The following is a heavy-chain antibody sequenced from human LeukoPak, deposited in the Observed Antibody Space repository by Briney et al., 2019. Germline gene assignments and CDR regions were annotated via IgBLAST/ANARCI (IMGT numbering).Heavy chain of an antibody. J-gene: IGHJ6*03. Sequence: ASVKVSCQASGYMFTSYAIHWVREAPGQGLEWLRWISVYNGKTDYAEGLQGRVTMTTDRSTNTAFMELRSLRSDDTAIYFCARGSGSPYYYYMDVWGKGTAVTVSS. D-gene: IGHD3-10*01. V-gene: IGHV1-18*01. CDR1: GYMFTSYA. CDR3: ARGSGSPYYYYMDV. CDR2: ISVYNGKT.